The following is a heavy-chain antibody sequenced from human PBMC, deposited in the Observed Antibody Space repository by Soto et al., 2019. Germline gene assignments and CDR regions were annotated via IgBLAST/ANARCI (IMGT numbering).Heavy chain of an antibody. V-gene: IGHV3-48*02. J-gene: IGHJ4*02. CDR1: GFTFSSYS. Sequence: EVQLVESGGGLVQPGGSLRRSFAASGFTFSSYSMNWVRQAPGKGLEWVSYISSSSSTIYYADSVKGRFTISRDNAKNSLYLQMNSLRDEDTAVYYCARVRVFGVVTYDYWGQGTLVTVSS. CDR2: ISSSSSTI. D-gene: IGHD3-3*01. CDR3: ARVRVFGVVTYDY.